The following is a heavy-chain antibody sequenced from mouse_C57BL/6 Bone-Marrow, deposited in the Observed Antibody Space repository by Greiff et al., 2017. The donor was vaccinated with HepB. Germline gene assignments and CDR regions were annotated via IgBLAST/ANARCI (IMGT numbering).Heavy chain of an antibody. CDR2: IDPETGGT. CDR3: SRSDNDYYRYWFAY. D-gene: IGHD2-14*01. J-gene: IGHJ3*01. Sequence: VQLQQSGAELVRPGASVTLSCKASGYTFTDYEMHWVKQTPVHGLEWIGAIDPETGGTAYNQKFKGKAILTADKSSSTAYMKLRSLTSEDSAVYYCSRSDNDYYRYWFAYWGQGPLVTVSA. CDR1: GYTFTDYE. V-gene: IGHV1-15*01.